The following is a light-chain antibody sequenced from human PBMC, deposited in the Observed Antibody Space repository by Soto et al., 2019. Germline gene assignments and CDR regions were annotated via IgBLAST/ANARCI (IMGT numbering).Light chain of an antibody. CDR3: QKYNSAPLT. CDR1: QSVSNNY. V-gene: IGKV3-20*01. J-gene: IGKJ4*01. CDR2: GAS. Sequence: EILLTQSPGTLSLSLGERSTLXXRASQSVSNNYLAWYQQKPGQAPRLXIYGASNRATGIPDRFSGSGSGTDFTLTISSLQPEDVATYYCQKYNSAPLTFGGGTKVDIK.